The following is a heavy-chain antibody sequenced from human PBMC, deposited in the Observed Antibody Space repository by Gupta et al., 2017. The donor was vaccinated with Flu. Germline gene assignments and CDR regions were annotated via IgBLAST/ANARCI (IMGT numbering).Heavy chain of an antibody. CDR1: GFPFSKAW. V-gene: IGHV3-15*01. J-gene: IGHJ4*02. CDR3: TTYDGMGWQL. Sequence: EVQLVESGGGLVLLGGSLRLSYAASGFPFSKAWRTWVRQVRGKGVEWVGRMKGKTDGGTVEYDAHVKGRSTILRDDSKDWLYLQMNTLKIEDTAVYYCTTYDGMGWQLWGQGTLVTVSS. D-gene: IGHD3-3*01. CDR2: MKGKTDGGTV.